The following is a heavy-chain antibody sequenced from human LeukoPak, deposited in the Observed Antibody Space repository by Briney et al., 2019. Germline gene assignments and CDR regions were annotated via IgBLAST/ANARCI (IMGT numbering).Heavy chain of an antibody. CDR2: FDPEDCET. CDR3: ATDLEGSGSSGRYYYYGMDV. J-gene: IGHJ6*04. D-gene: IGHD3-10*01. CDR1: GYTLTELS. V-gene: IGHV1-24*01. Sequence: ASVKVSCKVSGYTLTELSMHWVRQAPGEGLEWMGGFDPEDCETIYAQKFQGRVTMTEDTSTDTAYMELSSLRSEDTAVYYCATDLEGSGSSGRYYYYGMDVWGKGTTVTVSS.